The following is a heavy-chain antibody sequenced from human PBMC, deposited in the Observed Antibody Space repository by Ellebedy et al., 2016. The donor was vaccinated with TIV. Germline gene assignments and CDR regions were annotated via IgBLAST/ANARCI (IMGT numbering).Heavy chain of an antibody. CDR1: GGSISSGDHY. J-gene: IGHJ4*02. D-gene: IGHD1-1*01. CDR3: ARLPSGTTKVPFDY. CDR2: FYYSGST. V-gene: IGHV4-30-4*01. Sequence: SETLSLXXSVSGGSISSGDHYWSWIRQHPGKGLVWIGYFYYSGSTYYNPSLNSRVTISVDTSKNQFSLRLASVTAADTAVYYCARLPSGTTKVPFDYWGQGTLVTVSS.